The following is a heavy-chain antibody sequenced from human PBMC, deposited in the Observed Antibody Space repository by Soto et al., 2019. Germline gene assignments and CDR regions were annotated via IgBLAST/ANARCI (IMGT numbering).Heavy chain of an antibody. Sequence: GGSLRLSCAASGFTFSGSTMHWVRQASGKGLEWIGRIRSKANSYATAYAASVKGRFTISRDDSKNTVYLQMSSLRVEDTAVYYCVKGEYYYDSSGYYPFDYWGQGTLVTVSS. J-gene: IGHJ4*02. CDR1: GFTFSGST. CDR2: IRSKANSYAT. V-gene: IGHV3-73*01. D-gene: IGHD3-22*01. CDR3: VKGEYYYDSSGYYPFDY.